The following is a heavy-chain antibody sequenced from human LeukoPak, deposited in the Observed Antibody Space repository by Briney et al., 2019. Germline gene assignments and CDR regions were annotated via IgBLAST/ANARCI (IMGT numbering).Heavy chain of an antibody. CDR1: GYTFTGYY. Sequence: GASVKVSFKASGYTFTGYYMHWVRQAPGRGLEWMGWINPNSGGTNYAQKFQGRVTMTKDTSISTAYMELSRLRSDDTAVYYCAREYAIAVAGTNAYYYGMDVWGQGTTVTVSS. D-gene: IGHD6-19*01. V-gene: IGHV1-2*02. J-gene: IGHJ6*02. CDR3: AREYAIAVAGTNAYYYGMDV. CDR2: INPNSGGT.